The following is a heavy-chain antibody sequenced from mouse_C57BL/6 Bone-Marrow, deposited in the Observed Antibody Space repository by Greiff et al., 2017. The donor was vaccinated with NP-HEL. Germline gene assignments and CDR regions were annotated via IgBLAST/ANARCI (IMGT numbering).Heavy chain of an antibody. CDR1: GYSFTGYF. Sequence: VQLQQSGPELVKPGDSVKISCKASGYSFTGYFMNWVMQSHGKSLEWIGRINPYNGDTFYNQKFKGKATLTVDKSSSTAHMELRSLTSEDSAVYYCARRGYGSPRFYAMDYWGQGTSVTVSS. J-gene: IGHJ4*01. CDR3: ARRGYGSPRFYAMDY. CDR2: INPYNGDT. D-gene: IGHD1-1*01. V-gene: IGHV1-20*01.